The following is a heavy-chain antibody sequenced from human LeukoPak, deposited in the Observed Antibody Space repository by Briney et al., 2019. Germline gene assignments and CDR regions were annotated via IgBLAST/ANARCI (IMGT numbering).Heavy chain of an antibody. Sequence: GGSLRLSCAASGFTFSTYAMNWVRQAPGKGLEWVSVITYGGSNKYYADSVKGRFTISRDNSKNTLYLQMNSLRAEDTAVYYCARGWSDSSGYGLRAFDYWGQGTLVTVSS. J-gene: IGHJ4*02. CDR3: ARGWSDSSGYGLRAFDY. V-gene: IGHV3-30*14. CDR2: ITYGGSNK. CDR1: GFTFSTYA. D-gene: IGHD3-22*01.